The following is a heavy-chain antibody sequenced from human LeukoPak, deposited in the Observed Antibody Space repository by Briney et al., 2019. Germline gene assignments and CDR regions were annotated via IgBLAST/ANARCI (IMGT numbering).Heavy chain of an antibody. Sequence: PSETLSLTCTVSGYSISSGYFWGWMRQPPGKGLEWIGSIYQSETAHYNPSLKSRVTISVDTSKNQFSLKLRSVMAADTAVYYCASESMVTRFDSWGQGTLVTVSS. D-gene: IGHD4/OR15-4a*01. J-gene: IGHJ4*02. CDR3: ASESMVTRFDS. CDR1: GYSISSGYF. CDR2: IYQSETA. V-gene: IGHV4-38-2*02.